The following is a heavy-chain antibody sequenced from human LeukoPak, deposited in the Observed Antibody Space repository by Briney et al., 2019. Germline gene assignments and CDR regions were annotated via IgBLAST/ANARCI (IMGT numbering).Heavy chain of an antibody. CDR1: GGSISSGGYY. J-gene: IGHJ4*02. D-gene: IGHD3-3*01. Sequence: SQTLSLTCTVSGGSISSGGYYWSWIRQHPGKGLEWIGYIYYSGSTYYNPSLKSRVTISVDTSKNQFPLKLSSVTAADTAVYYCARVVLSYDFWSGPEIVAVDYWGQGTLVTVSS. V-gene: IGHV4-31*03. CDR3: ARVVLSYDFWSGPEIVAVDY. CDR2: IYYSGST.